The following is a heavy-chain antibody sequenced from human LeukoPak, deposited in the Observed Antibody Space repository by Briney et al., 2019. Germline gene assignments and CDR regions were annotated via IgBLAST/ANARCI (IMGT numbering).Heavy chain of an antibody. D-gene: IGHD3-10*01. Sequence: PSETLSLTCTVSGYSISSAYYWGWIRQPPGKGLEWIGSIYHSGSTYYNPSLKSRVTISVDTSKNQFSLKLSSVTAADTAVYYCARASGRGSGSYYIFDYWGQGTLVTVSS. CDR3: ARASGRGSGSYYIFDY. CDR2: IYHSGST. CDR1: GYSISSAYY. J-gene: IGHJ4*02. V-gene: IGHV4-38-2*02.